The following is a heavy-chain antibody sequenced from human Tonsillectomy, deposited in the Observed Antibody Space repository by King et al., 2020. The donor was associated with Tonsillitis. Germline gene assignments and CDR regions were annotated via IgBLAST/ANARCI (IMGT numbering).Heavy chain of an antibody. V-gene: IGHV3-30*02. CDR2: IRYDGSNK. CDR3: AKDPYCPNGVCYDQ. J-gene: IGHJ4*02. D-gene: IGHD2-8*01. Sequence: VQLVESGGGVVQPGGSLRLSCAASGFTFSTYGMHWVRQAPGKGLEWVAFIRYDGSNKYYADSVKGRFTISRDNSKNTLYLQMNSLRAEDTAVYHCAKDPYCPNGVCYDQWGQGTLVTVSS. CDR1: GFTFSTYG.